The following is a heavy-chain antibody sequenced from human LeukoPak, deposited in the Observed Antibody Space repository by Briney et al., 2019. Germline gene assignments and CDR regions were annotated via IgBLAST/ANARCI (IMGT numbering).Heavy chain of an antibody. CDR1: GFTFSSYA. J-gene: IGHJ4*02. D-gene: IGHD2-2*01. Sequence: PGGSLRLSCAASGFTFSSYAMSWVRQAPGKGLEWVSAISGSGGGTYYADSVKGRFTISRDNSKNTLYLQMNSLRAEDTAVYYCAKVRRIVNCSSTSCYFGYYFDYWGQGTLVTVSS. CDR2: ISGSGGGT. CDR3: AKVRRIVNCSSTSCYFGYYFDY. V-gene: IGHV3-23*01.